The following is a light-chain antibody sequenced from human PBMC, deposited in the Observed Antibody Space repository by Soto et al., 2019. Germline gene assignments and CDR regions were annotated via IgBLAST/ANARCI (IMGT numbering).Light chain of an antibody. CDR2: ENN. Sequence: QSVLTQPPSVSGAPGQRVTISCTGSSSNIGAGYEAHWYQQVPGTAPKLLIYENNKRPSGVPDRFSGSKSGTSASLAITGLQAEDEAEYYCQSYDSSLSGYVFGTGTKLTVL. J-gene: IGLJ1*01. CDR1: SSNIGAGYE. V-gene: IGLV1-40*01. CDR3: QSYDSSLSGYV.